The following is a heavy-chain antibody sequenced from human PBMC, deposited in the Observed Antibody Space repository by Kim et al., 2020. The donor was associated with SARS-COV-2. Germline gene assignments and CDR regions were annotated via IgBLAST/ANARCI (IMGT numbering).Heavy chain of an antibody. CDR3: ARGSGPLGV. J-gene: IGHJ4*02. D-gene: IGHD1-26*01. CDR1: GFTFSDYW. CDR2: IKHDGSDK. V-gene: IGHV3-7*03. Sequence: GGSLRLSCAASGFTFSDYWTNWVRQAPGKGLEWVANIKHDGSDKYYVDSVKGRFTISRDNTKNSLFLQMNSLRAEDTAVYYCARGSGPLGVWGQGTLVTVSS.